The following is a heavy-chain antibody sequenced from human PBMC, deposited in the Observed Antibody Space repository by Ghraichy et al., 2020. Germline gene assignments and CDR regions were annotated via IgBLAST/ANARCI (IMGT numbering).Heavy chain of an antibody. V-gene: IGHV3-48*02. D-gene: IGHD3-22*01. CDR2: ISSSSSIT. CDR1: GFTFSRYS. CDR3: ARDRDDSTDHTDY. Sequence: GGSLRLSCAASGFTFSRYSMNWVRQAPGKGLEWVSYISSSSSITYYPDSVKGRFTISRDNAKNSLYLQMNSLRDEDTAVYYCARDRDDSTDHTDYCGQGALVTVSS. J-gene: IGHJ4*02.